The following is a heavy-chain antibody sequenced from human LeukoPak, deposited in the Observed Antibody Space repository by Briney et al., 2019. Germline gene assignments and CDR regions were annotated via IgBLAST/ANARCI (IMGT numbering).Heavy chain of an antibody. D-gene: IGHD1-20*01. Sequence: PGGSLRLSCVASGFTFSSYGMHWVRQAPGKGLEWVAVISYDGSNKYYADSVRGRFTISRDNSKNTLYLHMNSLRPEDTAVYYCAKSRHPYNWNDGAFFDYWGQGTLVTVSS. CDR3: AKSRHPYNWNDGAFFDY. J-gene: IGHJ4*02. V-gene: IGHV3-30*18. CDR1: GFTFSSYG. CDR2: ISYDGSNK.